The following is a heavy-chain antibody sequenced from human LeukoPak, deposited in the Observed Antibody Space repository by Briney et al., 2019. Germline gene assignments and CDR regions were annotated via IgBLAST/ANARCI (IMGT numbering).Heavy chain of an antibody. J-gene: IGHJ4*02. Sequence: PGGSLRLSCAPSGFTVSSNYMSWVRQAPGKGLEWVSFIYSGGSTYYADSVKGRFTISRDNSKNTLYLQMNSLRAEDTAVYYCARDPHYYDSSGYYYLPHEFDYWGQGTLVTVSS. CDR1: GFTVSSNY. V-gene: IGHV3-66*01. CDR3: ARDPHYYDSSGYYYLPHEFDY. CDR2: IYSGGST. D-gene: IGHD3-22*01.